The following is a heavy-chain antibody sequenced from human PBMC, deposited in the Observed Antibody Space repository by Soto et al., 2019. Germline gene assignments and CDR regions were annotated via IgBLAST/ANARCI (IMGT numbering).Heavy chain of an antibody. J-gene: IGHJ4*02. V-gene: IGHV2-5*02. CDR3: AHSRGHCDYFPY. CDR2: IYWDDDK. D-gene: IGHD3-16*01. Sequence: QITLKESGPPLVKPTQTLTLTCTFSGFSLSTTGKSVAWIRQPPGKALEWLSVIYWDDDKRYSPSLNTRLTIAKVTSKNQVFLKLTNMDPLDTGTYYRAHSRGHCDYFPYWGQGTLVSVSS. CDR1: GFSLSTTGKS.